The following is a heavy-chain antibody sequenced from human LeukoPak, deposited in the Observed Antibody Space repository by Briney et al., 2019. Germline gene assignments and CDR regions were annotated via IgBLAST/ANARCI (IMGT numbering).Heavy chain of an antibody. Sequence: SETLSLTCAVYGGFFSGYYWSWIRQLPGKGLEWIGEINHSGSTNYNPSLKSRVTISVDTSKNQFSLKLSSVTAADTAVYYCAVRGPRAHDYWGQGTLVTVSS. V-gene: IGHV4-34*01. J-gene: IGHJ4*02. CDR1: GGFFSGYY. CDR3: AVRGPRAHDY. CDR2: INHSGST.